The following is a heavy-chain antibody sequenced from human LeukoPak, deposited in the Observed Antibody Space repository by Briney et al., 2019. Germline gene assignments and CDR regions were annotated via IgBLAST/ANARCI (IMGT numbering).Heavy chain of an antibody. Sequence: SKTLSLTCAVSGYSISSGYYWGWIRQPPGKGLEWIGSNYHSGSTYYNPSLKSRVTISVDTSKNQFSLKLSSVTAADTAVYYCARRLGYCSSTSCYREGNWFDPWGQGTLVTVSS. D-gene: IGHD2-2*02. CDR1: GYSISSGYY. V-gene: IGHV4-38-2*01. J-gene: IGHJ5*02. CDR2: NYHSGST. CDR3: ARRLGYCSSTSCYREGNWFDP.